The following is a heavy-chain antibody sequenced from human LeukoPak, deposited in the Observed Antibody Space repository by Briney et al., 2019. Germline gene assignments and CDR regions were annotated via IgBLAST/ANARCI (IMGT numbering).Heavy chain of an antibody. D-gene: IGHD2-15*01. CDR3: ARGVWHWVAGPFDY. V-gene: IGHV4-59*01. CDR1: GGSISSYY. Sequence: SETLSLTCTVSGGSISSYYWSWVRQPPGKGLEWIGYIYYSGSTNYNPSLKSRVTISVDTSKNQFSLKLSSVTAADTAVYYCARGVWHWVAGPFDYWGQGTLVTVSS. J-gene: IGHJ4*02. CDR2: IYYSGST.